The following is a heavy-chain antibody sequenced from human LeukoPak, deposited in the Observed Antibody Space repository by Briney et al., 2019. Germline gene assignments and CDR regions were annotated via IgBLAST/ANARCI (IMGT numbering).Heavy chain of an antibody. CDR2: MSSSSDTI. D-gene: IGHD3-3*01. V-gene: IGHV3-48*01. J-gene: IGHJ4*02. CDR1: GFTFSSYS. Sequence: TGGSLRLSCAASGFTFSSYSMNWVRQAPGKGLEWVSYMSSSSDTIYYADSVKGRFTISRDNAKSSLFLQMNSLRAEDTAIYYCACGVDFSSGSKRGFDYWGLGTLVTVSS. CDR3: ACGVDFSSGSKRGFDY.